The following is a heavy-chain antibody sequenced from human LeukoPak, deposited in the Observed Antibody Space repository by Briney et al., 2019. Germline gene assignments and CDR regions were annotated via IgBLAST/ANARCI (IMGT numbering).Heavy chain of an antibody. Sequence: GGSLRLSCVASGFTFSSYSMNWVRQAPGKGLEWVSSISSSSSYIYYADSVKGRFTISRDNAKNSLYLQMNSLRAEDTAVYYCARDRGDVLRFLEWLSYFDYWGQGTLVTVSS. J-gene: IGHJ4*02. CDR2: ISSSSSYI. CDR1: GFTFSSYS. D-gene: IGHD3-3*01. V-gene: IGHV3-21*01. CDR3: ARDRGDVLRFLEWLSYFDY.